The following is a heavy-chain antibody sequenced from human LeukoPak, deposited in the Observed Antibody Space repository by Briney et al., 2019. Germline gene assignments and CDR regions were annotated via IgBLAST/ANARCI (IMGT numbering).Heavy chain of an antibody. V-gene: IGHV1-24*01. CDR3: ARALPIVVVPAAMRSWFDP. J-gene: IGHJ5*02. Sequence: ASVKVSCKVSGYTLTELSMHWVRQAPGKGLEWMGGFDPEDGETIYAQKFQGRVTMTEDTSTDTAYMELSSLRSEDTAVYYCARALPIVVVPAAMRSWFDPWGQGTLVTVSS. D-gene: IGHD2-2*01. CDR2: FDPEDGET. CDR1: GYTLTELS.